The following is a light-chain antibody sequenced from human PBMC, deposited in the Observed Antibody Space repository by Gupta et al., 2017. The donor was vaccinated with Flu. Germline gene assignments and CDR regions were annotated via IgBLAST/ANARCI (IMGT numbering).Light chain of an antibody. V-gene: IGKV3-20*01. Sequence: DIVLTQSPGTLSLSPGERATLSCRASQYVPSTYVAWYQQRPGQAPRLLIDGATSRATGIPDRIGGSGSGTDFTLTISSLEPEDFAVFYCQQYGSSPYTFGQGTKLEIK. CDR1: QYVPSTY. J-gene: IGKJ2*01. CDR3: QQYGSSPYT. CDR2: GAT.